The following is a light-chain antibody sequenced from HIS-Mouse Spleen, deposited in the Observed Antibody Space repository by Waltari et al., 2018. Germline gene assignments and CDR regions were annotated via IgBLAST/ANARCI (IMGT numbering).Light chain of an antibody. V-gene: IGLV2-23*03. Sequence: QSALTQPASVSGSPGQSITIPCTGTSRAVGSYNLVSWYQQHPGKAPKLMTYEGSKRPSGVSNRFSGSKSGNTASLTISGLQAEDEADYYCCSYAGSSTFLVFGGGTKLTVL. CDR2: EGS. CDR1: SRAVGSYNL. CDR3: CSYAGSSTFLV. J-gene: IGLJ2*01.